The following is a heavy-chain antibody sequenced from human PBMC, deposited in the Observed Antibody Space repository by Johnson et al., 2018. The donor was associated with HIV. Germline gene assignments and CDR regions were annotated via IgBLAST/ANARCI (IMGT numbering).Heavy chain of an antibody. J-gene: IGHJ3*02. D-gene: IGHD3-22*01. CDR1: RFTFSFYA. Sequence: QEQLVESGGGVAQPGRSLRLSCAASRFTFSFYAMHWVRQAPGKGLEWVALILYDGSNKYYADSVKGRFTISRENAKKSLYLQMNNLRAGDTAVYYCVRGIVVHLGAFDIWGQGTTVTVSS. CDR2: ILYDGSNK. CDR3: VRGIVVHLGAFDI. V-gene: IGHV3-30*14.